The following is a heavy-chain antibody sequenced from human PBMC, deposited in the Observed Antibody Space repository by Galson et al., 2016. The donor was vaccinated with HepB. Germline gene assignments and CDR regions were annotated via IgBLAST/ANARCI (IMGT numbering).Heavy chain of an antibody. CDR3: AHRGGLCSGGSCYYYGMDV. CDR1: GFTFTNYA. CDR2: ISYDGSNK. V-gene: IGHV3-30-3*01. Sequence: SLRLSCAASGFTFTNYAIHWVRQAPGKGLEWVAVISYDGSNKYYADYVKGRFTISRDNSKNTLYLQMNSLRVEDTAVYYCAHRGGLCSGGSCYYYGMDVWGQGTTVTVSS. J-gene: IGHJ6*02. D-gene: IGHD2-15*01.